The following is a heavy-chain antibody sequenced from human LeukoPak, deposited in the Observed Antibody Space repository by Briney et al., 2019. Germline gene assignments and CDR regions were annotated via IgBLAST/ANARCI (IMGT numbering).Heavy chain of an antibody. CDR2: IYYSGST. J-gene: IGHJ6*02. D-gene: IGHD4-23*01. Sequence: SETLSLTCTVSGGSISSYYWSWIRQPPGKGLERIGYIYYSGSTNYNPSLKNRVTISVDTSKNQFSLKLSSVTAADTAVYYCARHPVTPSYYYYGMDVWGQGTTVTVSS. CDR1: GGSISSYY. CDR3: ARHPVTPSYYYYGMDV. V-gene: IGHV4-59*08.